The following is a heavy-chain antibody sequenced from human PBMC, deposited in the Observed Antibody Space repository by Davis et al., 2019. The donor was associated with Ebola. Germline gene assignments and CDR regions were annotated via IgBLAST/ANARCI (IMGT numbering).Heavy chain of an antibody. Sequence: GESLKISCAASKFTLSSYWMSWVRQAPGKGLEWVSAISGSGGSTYYADSVKGRFTISRDNSKNTLYLQMNSLRAEDTAVYYCAKSLTIFGVVLTQRPLDYWGQGTLVTVSS. D-gene: IGHD3-3*01. CDR2: ISGSGGST. V-gene: IGHV3-23*01. CDR3: AKSLTIFGVVLTQRPLDY. J-gene: IGHJ4*02. CDR1: KFTLSSYW.